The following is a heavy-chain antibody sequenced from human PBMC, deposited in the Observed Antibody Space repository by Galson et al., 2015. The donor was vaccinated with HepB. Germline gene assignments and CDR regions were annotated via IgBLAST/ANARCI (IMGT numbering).Heavy chain of an antibody. D-gene: IGHD1-7*01. V-gene: IGHV3-74*01. CDR2: INTDGRTT. CDR1: GFTFSRYW. CDR3: ARDLITVTGTHFDY. J-gene: IGHJ4*02. Sequence: SLRLSCAASGFTFSRYWMHWVRQAPGKGLVWVSRINTDGRTTRYADSVKGRFTISRDNAKNTLFLQMNSLRAEDTAVYYCARDLITVTGTHFDYWGQGTLVSVSS.